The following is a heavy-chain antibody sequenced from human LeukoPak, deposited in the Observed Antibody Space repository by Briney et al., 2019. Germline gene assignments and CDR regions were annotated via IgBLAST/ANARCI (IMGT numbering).Heavy chain of an antibody. V-gene: IGHV3-30*02. CDR1: GFTFSSYG. J-gene: IGHJ3*02. CDR3: AKDGMVVRTLGLTLVNSPRWAFDI. D-gene: IGHD2-21*01. Sequence: GGSLRPSCAASGFTFSSYGMHWVRQAPGKGLEWVAFIRYDGSNKYYADSVKGRFTISRDNSKNTLYLQMNSLRAEDTAVYYCAKDGMVVRTLGLTLVNSPRWAFDIWGRGTMVTVSS. CDR2: IRYDGSNK.